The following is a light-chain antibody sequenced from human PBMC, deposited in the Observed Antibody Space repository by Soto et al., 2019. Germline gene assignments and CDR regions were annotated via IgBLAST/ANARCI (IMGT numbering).Light chain of an antibody. CDR1: QDMSNY. J-gene: IGKJ3*01. Sequence: DIQMTQSPSSLSASVGDRVTITCQASQDMSNYLNWYQQKPGKAPKLLIYDASNLGTEVPSRFSGSVSRTDFTFTISSLQPEDIATYYCQQYDNLPRACGPGTKVDIK. CDR3: QQYDNLPRA. V-gene: IGKV1-33*01. CDR2: DAS.